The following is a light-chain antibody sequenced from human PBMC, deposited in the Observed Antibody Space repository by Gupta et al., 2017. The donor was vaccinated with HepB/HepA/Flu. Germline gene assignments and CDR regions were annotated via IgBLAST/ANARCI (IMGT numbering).Light chain of an antibody. CDR2: EVS. V-gene: IGLV2-14*01. CDR3: SSYTYTITLVL. J-gene: IGLJ2*01. CDR1: TSDIGDYNY. Sequence: QSALTQPVSVSGSPGQSIAISCTGTTSDIGDYNYVSWYQQHPGKAPKLVIFEVSNRPSGVSTRFSGSKSGNTASLTISGLQAEDEADYYCSSYTYTITLVLFGGGTKLTVL.